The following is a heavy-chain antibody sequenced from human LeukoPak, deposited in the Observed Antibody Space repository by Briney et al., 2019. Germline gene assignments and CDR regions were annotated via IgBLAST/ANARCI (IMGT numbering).Heavy chain of an antibody. Sequence: GGSLRLSCAVSGLTFSTYSMTWVRQGPGKGLGWVSSIYNSGAKIFYADSVKGRFTISRDNSKNMLYLQMNSLRAEDTAVYYCAKDVAPDSGWDLDYWGQGTLVTVSS. J-gene: IGHJ4*02. V-gene: IGHV3-23*01. CDR1: GLTFSTYS. D-gene: IGHD6-19*01. CDR2: IYNSGAKI. CDR3: AKDVAPDSGWDLDY.